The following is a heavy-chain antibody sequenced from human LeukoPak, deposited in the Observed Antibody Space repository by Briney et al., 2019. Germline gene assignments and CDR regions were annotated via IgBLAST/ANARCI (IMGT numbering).Heavy chain of an antibody. Sequence: PGGSLRLSCAASGFTVSSNYMSWVRQAPGKGLEWVSVIYSGGSTYYADSVKGRFTISRHNSKNTLYLQMNRLRVEDTAVYFCARDRAVTQDWVEFDPWGQGTLVTVSS. CDR1: GFTVSSNY. V-gene: IGHV3-53*04. CDR3: ARDRAVTQDWVEFDP. D-gene: IGHD4-17*01. J-gene: IGHJ5*02. CDR2: IYSGGST.